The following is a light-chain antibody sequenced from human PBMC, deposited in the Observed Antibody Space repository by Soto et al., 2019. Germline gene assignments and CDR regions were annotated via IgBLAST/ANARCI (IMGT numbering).Light chain of an antibody. V-gene: IGKV3-15*01. CDR2: GAS. J-gene: IGKJ2*01. Sequence: EIVMTQSPDTLSVSPGERATLSCRASQSVSTNLAWYQQKPGQAPRLLIYGASTRATGIPARFSGSGSGTEFTLTLSSLQYEDFAVYHCQQYNNWPYTFGQGTKLEIK. CDR3: QQYNNWPYT. CDR1: QSVSTN.